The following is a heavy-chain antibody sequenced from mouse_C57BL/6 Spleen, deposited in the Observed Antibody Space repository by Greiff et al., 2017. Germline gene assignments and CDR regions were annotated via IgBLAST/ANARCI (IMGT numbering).Heavy chain of an antibody. V-gene: IGHV5-16*01. CDR3: ARDLPPDY. CDR1: GFTFSDYY. J-gene: IGHJ2*01. CDR2: INYDGSST. Sequence: VQLVESEGGLVQPGSSMKLSCTASGFTFSDYYMAWVRQVPEKGLEWVANINYDGSSTYYLDSLKSRFIISRDNAKNILYLQMSSLKSEDTATYYCARDLPPDYWGQGTTLTVSS.